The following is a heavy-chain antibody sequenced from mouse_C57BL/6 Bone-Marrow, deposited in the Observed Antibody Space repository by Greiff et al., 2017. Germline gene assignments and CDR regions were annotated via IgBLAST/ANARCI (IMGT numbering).Heavy chain of an antibody. V-gene: IGHV1-66*01. Sequence: QVQLQQSGPELVKPGASVKISCKASGYSFTSYYIHWVKQRPGQGLEWIGWIYPGSGNTKYNEKFKGKATLTADTASSTAYMQLSSLTSEDSAVYYCGGPRAMDYWGQGTSVTVSS. CDR3: GGPRAMDY. CDR2: IYPGSGNT. J-gene: IGHJ4*01. CDR1: GYSFTSYY. D-gene: IGHD3-1*01.